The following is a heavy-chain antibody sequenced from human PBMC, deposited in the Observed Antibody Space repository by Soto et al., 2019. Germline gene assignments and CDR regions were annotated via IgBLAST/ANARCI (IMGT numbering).Heavy chain of an antibody. CDR2: IYTGGTT. Sequence: EVQLVESGGGLVQPGGSLRLSCAASGFTVSTYYMTWVRQAPGMGLEWVSVIYTGGTTYYADSVKGRFTISRDNSKNTLYLQMHSLRAEDTAVYYCARVESGYDYYYCYYMDLWGKGTTVTVSS. J-gene: IGHJ6*03. D-gene: IGHD5-12*01. CDR3: ARVESGYDYYYCYYMDL. V-gene: IGHV3-66*01. CDR1: GFTVSTYY.